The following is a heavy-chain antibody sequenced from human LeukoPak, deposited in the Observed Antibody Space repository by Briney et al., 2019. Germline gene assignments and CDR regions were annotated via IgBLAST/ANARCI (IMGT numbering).Heavy chain of an antibody. CDR2: IYTSGST. J-gene: IGHJ6*02. CDR1: GGSISSYY. Sequence: SETLSLTCTVSGGSISSYYWSWIRQPAGKGLEWIGRIYTSGSTNYNPSLKSRVTMSVDTSKNQFSLKLSSVTAADTVVYYCARVATVDCSGGSCYSWSHYGMDVWGQGTTVTVSS. CDR3: ARVATVDCSGGSCYSWSHYGMDV. V-gene: IGHV4-4*07. D-gene: IGHD2-15*01.